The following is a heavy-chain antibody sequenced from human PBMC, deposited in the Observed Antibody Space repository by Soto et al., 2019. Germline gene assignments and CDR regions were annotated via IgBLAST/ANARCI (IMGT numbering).Heavy chain of an antibody. CDR3: ARSRGSFES. CDR2: ISSNGGST. J-gene: IGHJ3*02. CDR1: GFTFSSYA. V-gene: IGHV3-64*02. Sequence: GGSLRLSCAASGFTFSSYAMHWVSQAPGKGLEYVSAISSNGGSTYYADSVKGRFTISRHNSKNTLYFQLGSVKAEDMALYYSARSRGSFESSGEGRILTVS.